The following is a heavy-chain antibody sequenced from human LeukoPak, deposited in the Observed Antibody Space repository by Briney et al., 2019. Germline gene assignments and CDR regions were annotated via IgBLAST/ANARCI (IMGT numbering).Heavy chain of an antibody. J-gene: IGHJ4*02. CDR3: ARGPLTGTPYYFDY. D-gene: IGHD7-27*01. CDR2: ISSSSSYI. CDR1: GFTFSSYN. V-gene: IGHV3-21*01. Sequence: PGGSLRLSCAASGFTFSSYNMNWVRQAPGKGLEWVSSISSSSSYIYYADSVKGRFTISRDNTKNSLYLQMNSLRAEDTAVYYCARGPLTGTPYYFDYWGQGTLVTVSS.